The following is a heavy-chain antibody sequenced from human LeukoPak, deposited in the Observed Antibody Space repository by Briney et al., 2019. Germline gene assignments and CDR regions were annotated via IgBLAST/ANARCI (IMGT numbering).Heavy chain of an antibody. CDR2: IYYSGAT. CDR3: ARFSITVVRGGKYYFDY. Sequence: NPSETLSLTCAVYGGSFSGYYWSWIRQPPGKGLEWIGHIYYSGATKYNPSLKSRITISVDTSKNQFSLMLSSVTAADTAVYYCARFSITVVRGGKYYFDYWGQGTLVTVSS. V-gene: IGHV4-59*08. D-gene: IGHD3-10*01. J-gene: IGHJ4*02. CDR1: GGSFSGYY.